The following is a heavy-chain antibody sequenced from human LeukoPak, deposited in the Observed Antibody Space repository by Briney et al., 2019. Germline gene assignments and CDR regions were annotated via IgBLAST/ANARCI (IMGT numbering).Heavy chain of an antibody. Sequence: PGGSLRLSCAASGFTFSSYAMSWVRQAPGKGLEWVSAISGSGGSTYYADSVKGRFTISRDNSKNTLYLQMNSLRAEDTAVYYCAKDLRRLLWFGGEQGYFDYWGQGTLVTVSS. CDR1: GFTFSSYA. CDR2: ISGSGGST. D-gene: IGHD3-10*01. J-gene: IGHJ4*02. CDR3: AKDLRRLLWFGGEQGYFDY. V-gene: IGHV3-23*01.